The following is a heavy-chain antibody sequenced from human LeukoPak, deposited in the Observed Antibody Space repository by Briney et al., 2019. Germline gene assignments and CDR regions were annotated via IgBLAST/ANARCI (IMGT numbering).Heavy chain of an antibody. J-gene: IGHJ6*03. CDR1: GGSISSSCYY. V-gene: IGHV4-39*07. Sequence: SETLSLTCTVSGGSISSSCYYWGWIRQPPGKGLEWIGSIYYSGSTYYNPSLKSRVTISVDTSKNQFSLKLSSVTAADTAVYYCARARYCSSTSCYGTYYYYYMDVWGKGTTVTVSS. D-gene: IGHD2-2*01. CDR2: IYYSGST. CDR3: ARARYCSSTSCYGTYYYYYMDV.